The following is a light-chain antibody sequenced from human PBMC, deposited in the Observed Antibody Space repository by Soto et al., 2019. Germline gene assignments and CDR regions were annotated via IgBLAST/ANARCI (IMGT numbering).Light chain of an antibody. Sequence: EIVLTQSPATLSLCPGERATLSCRASQSVTTYLAWYQQKPGQAPRLLIYDASSRATGIPARFSGSGSGTDFTLTISSLQPEDFATYYCQQLNKYPSTFGGGTKVDI. CDR1: QSVTTY. CDR2: DAS. J-gene: IGKJ4*01. V-gene: IGKV3-11*01. CDR3: QQLNKYPST.